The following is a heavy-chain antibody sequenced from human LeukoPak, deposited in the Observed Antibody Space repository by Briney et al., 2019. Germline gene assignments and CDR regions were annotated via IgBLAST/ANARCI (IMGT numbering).Heavy chain of an antibody. V-gene: IGHV4-59*11. CDR3: ARGIWFGELYYYYGMDV. CDR2: IYYSGST. CDR1: GGSISSHY. J-gene: IGHJ6*02. D-gene: IGHD3-10*01. Sequence: PSETLSLTCTVSGGSISSHYWSWIRQPPGKGLEWIGYIYYSGSTNYNPSLKSRVTISVDTSKNQFSLKLSSVTAADTDVYYCARGIWFGELYYYYGMDVWGQGTTVTVSS.